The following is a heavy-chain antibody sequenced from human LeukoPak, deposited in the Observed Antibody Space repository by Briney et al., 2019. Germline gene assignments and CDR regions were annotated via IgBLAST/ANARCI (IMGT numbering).Heavy chain of an antibody. D-gene: IGHD3-22*01. V-gene: IGHV3-7*01. CDR2: IKTDGSLV. CDR3: ARNSPDSSDYYISYYSYMDV. CDR1: GFTFSNYW. Sequence: GGSLRLSCAASGFTFSNYWMTWVRQAPEKGLEWVANIKTDGSLVYYVDSVKGRFTISRDNAKNSLYLQMNSLRAEDTAVYYCARNSPDSSDYYISYYSYMDVWGKGTTVTVSS. J-gene: IGHJ6*03.